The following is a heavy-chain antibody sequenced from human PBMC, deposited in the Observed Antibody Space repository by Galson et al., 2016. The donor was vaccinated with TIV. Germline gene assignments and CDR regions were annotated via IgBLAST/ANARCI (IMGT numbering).Heavy chain of an antibody. D-gene: IGHD5-18*01. Sequence: SVKVSCKASGDTISSYVFNWVRLAPGQGLEWMGGIIPLFRTTNYAQKFQGRVTITADKSTNTAYMELNSLKYGDTAVYYCATDRNTAFDTYHYYYGMDVWGQGTTVSVSS. CDR3: ATDRNTAFDTYHYYYGMDV. CDR1: GDTISSYV. CDR2: IIPLFRTT. J-gene: IGHJ6*02. V-gene: IGHV1-69*06.